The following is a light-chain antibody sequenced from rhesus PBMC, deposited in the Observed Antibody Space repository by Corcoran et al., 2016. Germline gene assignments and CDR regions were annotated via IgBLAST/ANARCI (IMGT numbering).Light chain of an antibody. CDR3: QQGNSIPLT. V-gene: IGKV3S9*01. CDR2: RTS. J-gene: IGKJ4*01. Sequence: EIVLTQSPTSMAVSQGERVTISCTASSSVSTSYLHWYQQKPGFPPRLLVYRTSSLASGVPARFSGIGSGTSDKLTISSMEAEDSANYYCQQGNSIPLTFGGGTKVEIK. CDR1: SSVSTSY.